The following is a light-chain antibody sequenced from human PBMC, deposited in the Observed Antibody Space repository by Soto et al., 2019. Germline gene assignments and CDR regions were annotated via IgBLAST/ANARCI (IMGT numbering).Light chain of an antibody. CDR2: SDD. CDR3: AAWNDNPNGPGYV. Sequence: QSVLTQPPSASGTPGQRVTISCSGSSSNIGSNYVNWYQHLPGTAPKLLIYSDDQRPSGVPDRFSGSKSGTSASLAISGLQSDDEADYFCAAWNDNPNGPGYVFGTGTKLTVL. J-gene: IGLJ1*01. CDR1: SSNIGSNY. V-gene: IGLV1-44*01.